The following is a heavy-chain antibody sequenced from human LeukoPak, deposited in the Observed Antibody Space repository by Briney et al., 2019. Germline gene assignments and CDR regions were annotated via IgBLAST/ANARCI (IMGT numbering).Heavy chain of an antibody. Sequence: SETLSLTCTVSGGSISSYYWSWIRQTPGKGLEWIGYIYYSGGTDYNPSLKSRVTMSVDTSKNQFSLKLNSVTAADTAVYYCASTHAGRYYTTFDYWGRGALVTVSS. D-gene: IGHD3-10*01. V-gene: IGHV4-59*04. J-gene: IGHJ4*02. CDR3: ASTHAGRYYTTFDY. CDR2: IYYSGGT. CDR1: GGSISSYY.